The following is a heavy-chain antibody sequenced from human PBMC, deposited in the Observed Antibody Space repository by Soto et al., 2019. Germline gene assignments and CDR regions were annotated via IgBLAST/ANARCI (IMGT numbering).Heavy chain of an antibody. Sequence: GGSLRLSCAASGFTFSSYAMSWVRQAPGKGLEWVSAISGSGGSTYYADSVKGRFTISRDNSKNTLYLQMNSLRAEDTAVYYCAKDKRRVGVVVRPGAFDIWGQGTMVTVSS. CDR2: ISGSGGST. V-gene: IGHV3-23*01. D-gene: IGHD2-15*01. J-gene: IGHJ3*02. CDR3: AKDKRRVGVVVRPGAFDI. CDR1: GFTFSSYA.